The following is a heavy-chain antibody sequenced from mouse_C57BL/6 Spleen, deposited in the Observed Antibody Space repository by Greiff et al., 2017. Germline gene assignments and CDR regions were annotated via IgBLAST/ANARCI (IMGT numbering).Heavy chain of an antibody. D-gene: IGHD3-3*01. Sequence: VQLQQSGAELVRPGASVTLSCKASGYTFTDYEMHWVKQTPVHGLEWIGAIDPETGGTAYNQKFQGKAILTADKSSSTAYMELRSLTSEDSAVYYCTRGTRGYWGQGTTLTVSS. J-gene: IGHJ2*01. CDR1: GYTFTDYE. CDR3: TRGTRGY. V-gene: IGHV1-15*01. CDR2: IDPETGGT.